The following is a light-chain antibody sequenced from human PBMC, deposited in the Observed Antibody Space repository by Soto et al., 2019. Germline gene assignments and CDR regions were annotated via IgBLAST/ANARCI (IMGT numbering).Light chain of an antibody. Sequence: EIVMTQSPATLSVSPGGRATLSCRASQSIGDTLAWYQLKPGQAPRLLIYGASSRATGIPDRFSGSGSGTDFTLTISRLEPEDFAVYYCQQYDTSPRTFGQGTKVDIK. CDR3: QQYDTSPRT. CDR1: QSIGDT. V-gene: IGKV3D-15*01. CDR2: GAS. J-gene: IGKJ1*01.